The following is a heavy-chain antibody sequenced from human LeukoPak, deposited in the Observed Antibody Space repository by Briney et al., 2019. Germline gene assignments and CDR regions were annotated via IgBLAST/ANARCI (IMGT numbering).Heavy chain of an antibody. J-gene: IGHJ4*02. D-gene: IGHD3-22*01. Sequence: PGGTLRLSCAASGFTFSTYAVNWVRQAPGKGREGVSSISSSSSYIYYADSVKGRFTISRDNAKNSLYLQMNSLRAQDTAVYYCARDEYDNYYFDYWGQGPLVTVSS. CDR1: GFTFSTYA. CDR3: ARDEYDNYYFDY. CDR2: ISSSSSYI. V-gene: IGHV3-21*01.